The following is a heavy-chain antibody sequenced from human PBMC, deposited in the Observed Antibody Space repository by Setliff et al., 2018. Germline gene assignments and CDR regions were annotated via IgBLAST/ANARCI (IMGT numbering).Heavy chain of an antibody. CDR1: GFIFGDYA. CDR3: ATDVPACRGSTCYNALDV. CDR2: IRNKAYGGTT. D-gene: IGHD2-2*02. V-gene: IGHV3-49*04. Sequence: LRLSCTTSGFIFGDYAITWVRQAPGKGLEWVGFIRNKAYGGTTEYAASVKGRFTISRDDSKNTVFLQMNSLKTEDTAVYYCATDVPACRGSTCYNALDVWGQGTMVTVSS. J-gene: IGHJ3*01.